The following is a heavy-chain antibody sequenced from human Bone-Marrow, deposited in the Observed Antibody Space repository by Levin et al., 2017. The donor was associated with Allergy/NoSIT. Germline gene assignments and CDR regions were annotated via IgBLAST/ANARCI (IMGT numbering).Heavy chain of an antibody. J-gene: IGHJ4*02. CDR3: QGDHIDI. CDR1: GFTFSSYG. V-gene: IGHV3-30*03. D-gene: IGHD2-21*02. CDR2: ISYDGSNK. Sequence: GGSLRLSCAASGFTFSSYGMHWVRQAPGKGLEWVAVISYDGSNKYYADSVKGRFTISRDNSKNTLYLQMNSLRAEDTAVYYCQGDHIDIWGQGTLVTVSS.